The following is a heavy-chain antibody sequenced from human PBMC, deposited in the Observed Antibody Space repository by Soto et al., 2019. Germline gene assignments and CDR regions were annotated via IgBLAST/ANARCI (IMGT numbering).Heavy chain of an antibody. D-gene: IGHD3-3*01. J-gene: IGHJ4*02. CDR3: ARDPNDFWSGYLN. V-gene: IGHV1-2*02. CDR2: INPSSGGT. CDR1: GYAFTGYG. Sequence: ASVKVSCKASGYAFTGYGMHWVRQAPGQGLEWMGWINPSSGGTAYAQKFQGRVTMTRDTSISTFYMELISLRSDDTAVYYCARDPNDFWSGYLNWGQGPLVTVSS.